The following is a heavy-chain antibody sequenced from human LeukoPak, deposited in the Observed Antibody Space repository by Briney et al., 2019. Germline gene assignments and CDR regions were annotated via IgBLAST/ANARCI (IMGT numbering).Heavy chain of an antibody. Sequence: GGSLRLSCAASGFTFSSYSMNWVRQAPGKGLEWVAVISNDGSSKYYADSVKGRFTISRDNSKNTLYLQMNSLRPEDTALYYCAKGEPSTYWGQGTLVTVSS. CDR2: ISNDGSSK. CDR1: GFTFSSYS. V-gene: IGHV3-30*18. D-gene: IGHD1-26*01. CDR3: AKGEPSTY. J-gene: IGHJ4*02.